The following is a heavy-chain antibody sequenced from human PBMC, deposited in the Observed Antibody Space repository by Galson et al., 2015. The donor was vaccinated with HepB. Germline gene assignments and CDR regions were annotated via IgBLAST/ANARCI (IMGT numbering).Heavy chain of an antibody. Sequence: SVKVYCKASGGNFNNYAICWVRQAPGQGLEWIGGIIPLFEAPNYAQKLQGRVTITADRSTSTAYMELSSLRSEDTAVYYCARDRVVAGPGGGSLQEWGQGTLVTVSS. CDR1: GGNFNNYA. CDR3: ARDRVVAGPGGGSLQE. J-gene: IGHJ4*02. CDR2: IIPLFEAP. D-gene: IGHD2-15*01. V-gene: IGHV1-69*06.